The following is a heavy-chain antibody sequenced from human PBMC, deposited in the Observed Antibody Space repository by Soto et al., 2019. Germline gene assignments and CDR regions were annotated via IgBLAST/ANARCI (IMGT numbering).Heavy chain of an antibody. J-gene: IGHJ5*02. Sequence: QVQLQESGPGLVKPSQTLSLTCTVSGGSISSGNYYWSWIRQHPGKGLEWIGYIYYSGSTYYNPSLTSRVTISVDTSKNQFSLKLSSVTAAATAVYYCARTSYDSSGTAADPWGQGTLVTVSS. D-gene: IGHD3-22*01. CDR1: GGSISSGNYY. V-gene: IGHV4-31*03. CDR3: ARTSYDSSGTAADP. CDR2: IYYSGST.